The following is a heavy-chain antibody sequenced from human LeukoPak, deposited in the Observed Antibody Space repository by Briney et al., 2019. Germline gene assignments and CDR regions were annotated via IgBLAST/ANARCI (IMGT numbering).Heavy chain of an antibody. V-gene: IGHV6-1*01. J-gene: IGHJ4*02. CDR1: GDSVSSNSAA. D-gene: IGHD1-1*01. CDR2: TYYRSKWYN. Sequence: SQTLSLTCVISGDSVSSNSAAWNWIRQSPSRGLEWLGRTYYRSKWYNDYAVSVKSRITINPDTSKNQFSLQLNSVTPEDTAVYYCAREWIVDWNEGFVDYWGQGTLVTVSS. CDR3: AREWIVDWNEGFVDY.